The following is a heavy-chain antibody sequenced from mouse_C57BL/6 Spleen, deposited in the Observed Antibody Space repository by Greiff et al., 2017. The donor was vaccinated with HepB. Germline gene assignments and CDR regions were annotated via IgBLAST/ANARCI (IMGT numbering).Heavy chain of an antibody. CDR1: GYSFTGYY. D-gene: IGHD1-1*01. Sequence: VQLQQSGPELVKPGASVKISCKASGYSFTGYYMNWVKQSPEKSLEWIGEINPSTGGTTYNQKFKAKATLTVDKSSSTAYMQLKSLTSEDSAVYYCARATTVEGYFDVWGTGTTVTVSS. CDR2: INPSTGGT. CDR3: ARATTVEGYFDV. J-gene: IGHJ1*03. V-gene: IGHV1-42*01.